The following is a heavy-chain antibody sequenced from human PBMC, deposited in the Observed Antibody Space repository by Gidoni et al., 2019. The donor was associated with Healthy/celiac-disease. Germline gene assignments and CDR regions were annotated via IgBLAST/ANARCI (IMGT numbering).Heavy chain of an antibody. CDR2: ISAYNGNT. J-gene: IGHJ4*02. Sequence: QVQLVQSGAEVKKPGASVKVSCKASGYTFTSYGISWVRQAPGQVLAWMGWISAYNGNTNYAQKLQGRVTMTTDTSTSTAYMELRSLRSDDTAVYYCARGDYCSSTSCYTGNFDYWGQGTLVTVSS. CDR3: ARGDYCSSTSCYTGNFDY. CDR1: GYTFTSYG. V-gene: IGHV1-18*04. D-gene: IGHD2-2*02.